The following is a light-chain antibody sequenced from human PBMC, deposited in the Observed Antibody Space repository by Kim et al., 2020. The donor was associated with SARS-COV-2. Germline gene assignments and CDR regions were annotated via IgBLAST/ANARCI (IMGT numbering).Light chain of an antibody. CDR2: GAS. J-gene: IGKJ5*01. CDR3: QQYNNWLPIT. Sequence: SPGERATLSCRATQSVSSNLAWDQQKPGQAPRLLIYGASTRATGIPARFSGSGSGTEFTLTISSLQSEDFAVYYCQQYNNWLPITFGQGTRLEIK. V-gene: IGKV3-15*01. CDR1: QSVSSN.